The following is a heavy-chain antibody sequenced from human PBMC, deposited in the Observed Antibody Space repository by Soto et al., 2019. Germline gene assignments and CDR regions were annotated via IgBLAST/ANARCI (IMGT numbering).Heavy chain of an antibody. V-gene: IGHV1-69*14. CDR1: GGTFSSYA. Sequence: QVQLVQSGAEVKKPGSSVKVSCKASGGTFSSYAISWVRQAPGQGLEWMGGIIPIFGTANYAEKFQGIVNSTDDKSPRTAYMGLSSVRSVDTAVYYFAREGDDSSGYSPWFQHWGQVSLVIVCS. CDR3: AREGDDSSGYSPWFQH. CDR2: IIPIFGTA. J-gene: IGHJ1*01. D-gene: IGHD3-22*01.